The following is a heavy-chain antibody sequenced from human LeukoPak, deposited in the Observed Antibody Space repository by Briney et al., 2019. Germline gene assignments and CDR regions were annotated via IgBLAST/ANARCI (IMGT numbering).Heavy chain of an antibody. D-gene: IGHD1-26*01. CDR3: ARLVYSGSYSYFDY. CDR1: GGSISSHY. V-gene: IGHV4-59*11. Sequence: SETLSLTCTVSGGSISSHYWSWIRQPPGKGLEWIGYIYYSGSTNYNPSLKSRVTISVDTSKNQFSLKLSSVTAADTAVYYCARLVYSGSYSYFDYWGQGTLVTVSS. J-gene: IGHJ4*02. CDR2: IYYSGST.